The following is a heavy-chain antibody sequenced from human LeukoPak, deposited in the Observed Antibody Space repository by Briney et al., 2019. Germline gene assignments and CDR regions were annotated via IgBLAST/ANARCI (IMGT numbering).Heavy chain of an antibody. Sequence: ASVKVSCKASGYTFTSYAMHWVRQAPGQRLEWMGWINAGNGNTKYSQKFQGRVTITRDTSASTAYMELSCLRSEDTAVYYCARDSIAAAGNWFDPWGQGTLVTVSS. CDR3: ARDSIAAAGNWFDP. CDR1: GYTFTSYA. J-gene: IGHJ5*02. V-gene: IGHV1-3*01. CDR2: INAGNGNT. D-gene: IGHD6-13*01.